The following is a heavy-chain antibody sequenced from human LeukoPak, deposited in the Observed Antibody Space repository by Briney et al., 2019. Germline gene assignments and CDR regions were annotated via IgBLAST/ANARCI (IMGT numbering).Heavy chain of an antibody. Sequence: PGGSLRLSCAASGFTFSSYAMSWVRQAPGKGLEWVSAVSGSGGSTYYADSVKGRFTISRHNSKNTLYLQMNSLRAEDTAVYYCAKVRGWFGELLLDSWGQGTLDTVSS. CDR3: AKVRGWFGELLLDS. J-gene: IGHJ4*02. V-gene: IGHV3-23*01. CDR2: VSGSGGST. CDR1: GFTFSSYA. D-gene: IGHD3-10*01.